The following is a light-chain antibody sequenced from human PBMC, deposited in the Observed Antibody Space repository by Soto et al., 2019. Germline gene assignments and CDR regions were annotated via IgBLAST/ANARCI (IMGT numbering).Light chain of an antibody. CDR1: QSISSW. CDR2: DAS. Sequence: DIQMTQSPSTLSASVGDRVTITCRASQSISSWLAWYQQKPGKAPKLLIYDASSLESGVPSRFSGSGSGTEFTLTISSLQPDDIATYYCQQYDNLPSITFGQGTRLEIK. V-gene: IGKV1-5*01. J-gene: IGKJ5*01. CDR3: QQYDNLPSIT.